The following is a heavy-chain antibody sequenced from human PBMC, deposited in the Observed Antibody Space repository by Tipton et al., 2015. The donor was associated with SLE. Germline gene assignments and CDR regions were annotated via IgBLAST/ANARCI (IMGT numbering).Heavy chain of an antibody. Sequence: SLRLSCAASGFTFSSYSMNWVRQAPGKGLEWVSSISSSSSYIYYADSVKGRFTISRDNAKNSLYLQMNSLRAEDTAVYYCARGPYSSGWFTDEYFQHWGQGTLVTVSS. CDR3: ARGPYSSGWFTDEYFQH. CDR1: GFTFSSYS. V-gene: IGHV3-21*03. J-gene: IGHJ1*01. D-gene: IGHD6-19*01. CDR2: ISSSSSYI.